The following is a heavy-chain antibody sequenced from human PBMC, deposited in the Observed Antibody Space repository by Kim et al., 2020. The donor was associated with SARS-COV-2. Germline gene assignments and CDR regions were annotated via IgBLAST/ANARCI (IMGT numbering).Heavy chain of an antibody. J-gene: IGHJ3*02. CDR3: ARGRLNTAIPKYAFDI. D-gene: IGHD5-18*01. Sequence: SETLSLTCAVYGGSFSGYYWSWIRQPPGKGLEWIGEINHSGSTNYNPSLKSRVTISVDTSKNQFSLKLSSVTAADTAVYYCARGRLNTAIPKYAFDIWGQGTMVTVSS. CDR1: GGSFSGYY. V-gene: IGHV4-34*01. CDR2: INHSGST.